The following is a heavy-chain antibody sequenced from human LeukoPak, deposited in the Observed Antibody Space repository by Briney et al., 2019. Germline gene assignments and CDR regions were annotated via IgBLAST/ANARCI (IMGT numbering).Heavy chain of an antibody. CDR3: ARDHNYAFDN. V-gene: IGHV3-48*01. CDR1: GFPFIEYS. D-gene: IGHD1-1*01. J-gene: IGHJ4*02. CDR2: IGIDSGNT. Sequence: GGCLRLSCTASGFPFIEYSMNWVRQAPGKGREWISYIGIDSGNTKYADSVRGRFTISADKAKNSLYLQMNSLRVEDTAVYYCARDHNYAFDNWGQGTLVSVAS.